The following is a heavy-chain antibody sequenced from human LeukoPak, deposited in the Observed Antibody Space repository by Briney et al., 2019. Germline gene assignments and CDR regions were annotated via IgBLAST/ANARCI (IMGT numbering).Heavy chain of an antibody. CDR1: GFTFSSYG. J-gene: IGHJ4*02. CDR3: AKEYYAKYYFDY. V-gene: IGHV3-30*18. Sequence: GRSLRLSCAASGFTFSSYGMHWVRQAPGKWLEWVAVISYDGSNKYSADSVKGRFTISRDNSKNTLYLQMNSLRAEDTAVYYCAKEYYAKYYFDYWGQGTLVTVSS. CDR2: ISYDGSNK. D-gene: IGHD3-10*01.